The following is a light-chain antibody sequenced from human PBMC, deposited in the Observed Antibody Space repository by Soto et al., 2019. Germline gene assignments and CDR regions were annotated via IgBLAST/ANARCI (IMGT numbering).Light chain of an antibody. CDR1: QDIGND. Sequence: DIQMTQSPSSLSASVGDRVTITCRASQDIGNDLDWYQQRPGKAPTRLIYASSGLQSGAPARFSGPGSGTEFTLTVNSLHPEDYATYYCLQHNPIPFTFGPGTKVDV. CDR3: LQHNPIPFT. J-gene: IGKJ3*01. CDR2: ASS. V-gene: IGKV1-17*01.